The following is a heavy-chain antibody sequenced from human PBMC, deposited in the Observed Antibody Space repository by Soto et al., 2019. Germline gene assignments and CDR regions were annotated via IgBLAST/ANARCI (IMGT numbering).Heavy chain of an antibody. D-gene: IGHD3-16*01. V-gene: IGHV3-66*01. CDR2: IYSGGIT. J-gene: IGHJ3*02. Sequence: EVQLVESGGGLVQPGGSLRLSCAASGFTVSSKYMSWVRQAPGKGLEWVSVIYSGGITYYADSVKGRFTISRDNSKNTLYLQINSLRAEDTAVYYCASPPGGPNDAFDIWGQGTMVTVSS. CDR1: GFTVSSKY. CDR3: ASPPGGPNDAFDI.